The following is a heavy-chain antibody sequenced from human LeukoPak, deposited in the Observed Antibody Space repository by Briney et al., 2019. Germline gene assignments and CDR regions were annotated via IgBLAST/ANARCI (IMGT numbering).Heavy chain of an antibody. CDR3: ARGGVFPRQFDP. Sequence: SETLSLTCTVSGGSISSYYWSWIRQPAGKGLEWIGRIYTSGGTNYNPSLKSRVTISVDTSKNQFSLNLTSVTAADTAVYYCARGGVFPRQFDPWGQGTLVTVSS. J-gene: IGHJ5*02. V-gene: IGHV4-4*07. CDR2: IYTSGGT. CDR1: GGSISSYY. D-gene: IGHD3-16*01.